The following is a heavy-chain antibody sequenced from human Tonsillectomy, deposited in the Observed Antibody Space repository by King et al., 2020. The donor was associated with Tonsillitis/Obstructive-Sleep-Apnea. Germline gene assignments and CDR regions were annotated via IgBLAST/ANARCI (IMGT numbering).Heavy chain of an antibody. CDR2: ISGRSEYT. CDR3: ARHTRAPDC. J-gene: IGHJ4*02. V-gene: IGHV3-11*05. Sequence: QLVQSGGGLVKPGGSLRLSCAASGFTFSDCYMSWFRQAPGKGLEGISYISGRSEYTNYADSVKGRFTISRDNAKNLLYLQMNSLKAEDTAVYYCARHTRAPDCWGQGTLVTVSS. CDR1: GFTFSDCY.